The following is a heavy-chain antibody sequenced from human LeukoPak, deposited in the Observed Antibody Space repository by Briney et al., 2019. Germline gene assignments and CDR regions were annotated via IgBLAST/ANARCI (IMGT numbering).Heavy chain of an antibody. D-gene: IGHD3-10*01. CDR2: ISSNSYEI. V-gene: IGHV3-21*01. CDR1: KFTFSSYV. J-gene: IGHJ4*02. CDR3: VKVAKYYYGSETYYFFEH. Sequence: GGSLRLSCGASKFTFSSYVMNWVRQAPGKGLEWVSSISSNSYEIYYADSVRGRFTISRDNAKNSLDLQMNSLRVEDTGIYYCVKVAKYYYGSETYYFFEHWGQGTPVTASS.